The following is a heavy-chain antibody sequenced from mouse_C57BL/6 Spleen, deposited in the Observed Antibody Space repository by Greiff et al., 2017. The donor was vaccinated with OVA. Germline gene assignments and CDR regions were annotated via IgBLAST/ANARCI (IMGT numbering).Heavy chain of an antibody. J-gene: IGHJ1*03. Sequence: QVQLKESGTELVKPGASVKLSCKASGYTFTSYWMHWVKQRPGQGLEWIGNINPSNGGTNYNEKFKSKATLTVDKSSSTAYMQLSSLTSEDSAVYYCAVYYGGWYFDVWGTGTTVTVSS. D-gene: IGHD1-2*01. CDR3: AVYYGGWYFDV. CDR1: GYTFTSYW. CDR2: INPSNGGT. V-gene: IGHV1-53*01.